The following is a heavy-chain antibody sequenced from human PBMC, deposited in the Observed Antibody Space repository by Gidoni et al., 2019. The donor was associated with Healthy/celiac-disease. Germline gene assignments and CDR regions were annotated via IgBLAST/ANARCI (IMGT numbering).Heavy chain of an antibody. Sequence: EVQLVESGGGLVQPGRSLRLSCAASGFTFDDYAMHWVRQAPGKGLEWVSGISWNSGSIGYADSVKGRFTISRDNAKNSLYLQMNSLRAEDTALYYCAKESGSYDLDYWGQGTLVTVSS. V-gene: IGHV3-9*01. D-gene: IGHD1-26*01. J-gene: IGHJ4*02. CDR2: ISWNSGSI. CDR1: GFTFDDYA. CDR3: AKESGSYDLDY.